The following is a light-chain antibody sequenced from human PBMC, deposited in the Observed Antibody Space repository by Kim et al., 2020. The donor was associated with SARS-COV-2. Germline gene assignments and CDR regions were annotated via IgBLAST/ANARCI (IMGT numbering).Light chain of an antibody. CDR1: HSVSSN. J-gene: IGKJ2*01. V-gene: IGKV3-15*01. CDR3: QQYNNWPYT. Sequence: EIVMTQSPATLSVSPGERATLSCRASHSVSSNLAWYQQKPGQPPRLLIYGASTRATDVPARFSGSGSGTEFTLTISSLQSEDFAVYYCQQYNNWPYTFGQGTKLEI. CDR2: GAS.